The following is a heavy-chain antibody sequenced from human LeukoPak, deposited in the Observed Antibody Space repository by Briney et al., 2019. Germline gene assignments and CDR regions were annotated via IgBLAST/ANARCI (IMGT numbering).Heavy chain of an antibody. Sequence: GGSLRLSCAASGFTFSSYSMNWVRQAPGKGLEWVSSISSSSSYIYYADSVRGRFTISRDNAKNSLYLQMNSLRAEDTAVYYCARDKGIAAAGDTDYWGQGTLVTVSS. D-gene: IGHD6-13*01. J-gene: IGHJ4*02. CDR2: ISSSSSYI. CDR3: ARDKGIAAAGDTDY. V-gene: IGHV3-21*01. CDR1: GFTFSSYS.